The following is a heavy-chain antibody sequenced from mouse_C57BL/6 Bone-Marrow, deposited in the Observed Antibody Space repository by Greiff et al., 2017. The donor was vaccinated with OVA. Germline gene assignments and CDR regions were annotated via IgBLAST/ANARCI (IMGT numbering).Heavy chain of an antibody. CDR2: ISNGGGST. CDR1: GFTFSDYY. J-gene: IGHJ3*01. V-gene: IGHV5-12*01. CDR3: ARHYEFAY. D-gene: IGHD1-1*01. Sequence: EVKLMESGGGLVQPGGSLKLSCAASGFTFSDYYMYWVRQTPEKRLEWVAYISNGGGSTYYPDTVKGRFTLSRDNAKNTLYLQMSRLKSEDTAMYYCARHYEFAYWGQGTLVTVSA.